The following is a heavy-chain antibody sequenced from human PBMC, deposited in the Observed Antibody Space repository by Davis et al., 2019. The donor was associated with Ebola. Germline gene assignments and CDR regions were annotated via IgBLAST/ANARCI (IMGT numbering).Heavy chain of an antibody. CDR1: GFTFDDYA. Sequence: PGGSLRLSCAASGFTFDDYAMHWVRQAPGKGLEWVSGISWNSGSIGYADSVKGRFTISRDNAKNSLYLQMNSLRAEDTAVYYCARDFYVPAAAGMDVWGQGTTVTVSS. CDR3: ARDFYVPAAAGMDV. J-gene: IGHJ6*02. V-gene: IGHV3-9*01. CDR2: ISWNSGSI. D-gene: IGHD2-2*01.